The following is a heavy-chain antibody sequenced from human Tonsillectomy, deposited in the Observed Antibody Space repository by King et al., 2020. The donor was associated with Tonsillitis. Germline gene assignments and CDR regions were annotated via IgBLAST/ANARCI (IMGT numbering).Heavy chain of an antibody. CDR1: GFTFSTYG. CDR3: ARDRXXAPTXXINWFDP. CDR2: ISYDGAKK. V-gene: IGHV3-33*08. J-gene: IGHJ5*02. Sequence: VQLVESGGGVVQPGTSLRLSCAASGFTFSTYGLHWVRQAPGKGLEWVALISYDGAKKFYADSVKGRFTISRDDSKNTRYLQMNTLRGEDTGVYYCARDRXXAPTXXINWFDPXGQGTLVTVSS.